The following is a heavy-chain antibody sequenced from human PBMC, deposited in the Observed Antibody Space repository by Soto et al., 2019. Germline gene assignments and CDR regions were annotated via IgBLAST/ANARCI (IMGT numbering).Heavy chain of an antibody. J-gene: IGHJ4*02. D-gene: IGHD4-4*01. CDR1: GFTFSSYA. V-gene: IGHV3-30-3*02. CDR2: ISDDGSNK. CDR3: AKPYSNGDYFDY. Sequence: PGGSLRLSCAASGFTFSSYAMHWVRQAPGKGLEWVAAISDDGSNKYYADSVKGRFTISRDNSKNTLYLQMNSLRAEDTAVYYCAKPYSNGDYFDYWGQGTLVTVSS.